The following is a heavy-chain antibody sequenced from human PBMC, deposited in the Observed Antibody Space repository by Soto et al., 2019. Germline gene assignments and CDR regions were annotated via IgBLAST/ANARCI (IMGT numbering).Heavy chain of an antibody. CDR1: GFTFSSYS. Sequence: PGGSLRLSWAASGFTFSSYSMNWVRQAPGKGLEWVSSISSSSSYIYYADSVKGRFTISRDSAKNSLYLQMNSLRAEDTAVYYCASQSGYYYYGMAVWGKGTTVIVSS. J-gene: IGHJ6*04. CDR3: ASQSGYYYYGMAV. CDR2: ISSSSSYI. V-gene: IGHV3-21*01.